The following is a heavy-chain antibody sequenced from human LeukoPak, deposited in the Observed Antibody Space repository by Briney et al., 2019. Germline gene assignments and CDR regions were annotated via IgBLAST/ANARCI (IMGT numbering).Heavy chain of an antibody. CDR1: GGTFSSYA. V-gene: IGHV1-8*02. Sequence: ASVKVSCKASGGTFSSYAISWVRQAPGQGLEWMGWMNPNSGNTGYAQKFQGRVTMTRNTSISTAYMELSSLRSEDTAVYYCARGRYGDVDYWGQGTLVTVSS. CDR3: ARGRYGDVDY. J-gene: IGHJ4*02. CDR2: MNPNSGNT. D-gene: IGHD4-17*01.